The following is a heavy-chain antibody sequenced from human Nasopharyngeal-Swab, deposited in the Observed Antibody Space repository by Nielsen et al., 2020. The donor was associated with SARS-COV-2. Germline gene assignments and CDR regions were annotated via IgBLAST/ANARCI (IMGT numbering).Heavy chain of an antibody. J-gene: IGHJ3*02. D-gene: IGHD2-21*02. CDR3: ARDAHVIGPDFDAFDI. Sequence: GGSLRLSCAASAFTFGNYYMTWIRQAPGKGLEWVSGISASGASTYYADSVKGRFTISRDNSQNTLYLQVNSLRAEDTALFYCARDAHVIGPDFDAFDIWGQGTMVTVSS. CDR2: ISASGAST. V-gene: IGHV3-23*01. CDR1: AFTFGNYY.